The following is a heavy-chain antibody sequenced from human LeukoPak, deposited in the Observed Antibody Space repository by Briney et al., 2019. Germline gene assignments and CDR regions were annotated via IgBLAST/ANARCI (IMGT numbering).Heavy chain of an antibody. CDR3: TTENWGSMH. J-gene: IGHJ4*02. V-gene: IGHV3-15*07. D-gene: IGHD7-27*01. Sequence: KPAGSLRLSCAASGFTFSNAWMNWVRQAPGKGLEWVGRIKNKADGGTTEYAAPVKGRFTISRDDSKNTLYLQMNSLKTEDTAVYHCTTENWGSMHWGQGTLVTVSS. CDR1: GFTFSNAW. CDR2: IKNKADGGTT.